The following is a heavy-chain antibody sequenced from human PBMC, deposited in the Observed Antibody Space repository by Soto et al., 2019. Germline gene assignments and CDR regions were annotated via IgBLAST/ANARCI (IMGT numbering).Heavy chain of an antibody. CDR1: GFTFSSYA. CDR3: AKDPGVTMVRGNWFDP. D-gene: IGHD3-10*01. J-gene: IGHJ5*02. CDR2: ISGSGGST. V-gene: IGHV3-23*01. Sequence: GGSLRLSCAASGFTFSSYAMSWARQAPGKGLEWVSAISGSGGSTYYADSVKGRFTISRDNSKNTLYLQMNSLRAEDTAVYYCAKDPGVTMVRGNWFDPWGQGTLVTVSS.